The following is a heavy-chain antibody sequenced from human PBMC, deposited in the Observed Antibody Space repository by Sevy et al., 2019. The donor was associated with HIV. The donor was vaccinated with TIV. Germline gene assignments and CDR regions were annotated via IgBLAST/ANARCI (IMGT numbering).Heavy chain of an antibody. V-gene: IGHV1-8*01. CDR1: GYTFTRFD. D-gene: IGHD7-27*01. CDR3: ARGRLTGIGFDY. Sequence: ASVKVSCQASGYTFTRFDIHWVRQATGQGLEGMGWMSPNSGNTGYAQKFQGRVTMTRNTSISTAYMELSSLRSEGTAVYYCARGRLTGIGFDYWGQGTLVTVSS. J-gene: IGHJ4*02. CDR2: MSPNSGNT.